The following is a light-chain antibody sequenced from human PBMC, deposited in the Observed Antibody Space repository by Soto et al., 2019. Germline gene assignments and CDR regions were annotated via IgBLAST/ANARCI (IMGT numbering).Light chain of an antibody. V-gene: IGKV3D-20*02. Sequence: EIVLTQSPGTLSLSPGERGTLSCRASQNLGTLYLAWFQQKSGQAPRLLIYSASRRATGIPDRFTGSGSGTDFTLTINRVEPEDFAVYYCQQRSSAITFGQGTRLEI. CDR2: SAS. CDR1: QNLGTLY. J-gene: IGKJ5*01. CDR3: QQRSSAIT.